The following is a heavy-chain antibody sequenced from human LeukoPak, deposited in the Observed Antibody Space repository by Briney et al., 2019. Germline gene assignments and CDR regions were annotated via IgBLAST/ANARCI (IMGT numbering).Heavy chain of an antibody. V-gene: IGHV4-59*01. Sequence: SETLSLTCTVSGGSISSYYWSWIRQPPGKGLEWIGYIYYSGSTNYNPSLKSRVTISVDTSKNQFSLKLSSVTAADTAVYYCARSRDGYKSPYDAFDIWGQGTMVTVSS. CDR2: IYYSGST. CDR3: ARSRDGYKSPYDAFDI. J-gene: IGHJ3*02. D-gene: IGHD5-24*01. CDR1: GGSISSYY.